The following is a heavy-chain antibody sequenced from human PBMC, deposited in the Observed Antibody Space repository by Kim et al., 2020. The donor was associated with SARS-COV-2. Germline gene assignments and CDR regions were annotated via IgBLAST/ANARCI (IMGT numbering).Heavy chain of an antibody. D-gene: IGHD6-19*01. CDR3: ARVTSVAGTRYFDL. V-gene: IGHV4-59*01. J-gene: IGHJ2*01. Sequence: NPSLKGRVPISVDTSTNQFSLSLSSVTAADTAVYYCARVTSVAGTRYFDLWGRGTLVTVSS.